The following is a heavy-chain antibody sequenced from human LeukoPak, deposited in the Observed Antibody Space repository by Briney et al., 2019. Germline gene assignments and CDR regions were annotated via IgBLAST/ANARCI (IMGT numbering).Heavy chain of an antibody. J-gene: IGHJ4*02. CDR2: IIPIFGTA. CDR3: AISGSPNLAEFDY. CDR1: GGTFSSYA. Sequence: SAKVSYKASGGTFSSYAISWVRHAPGQGLERMGGIIPIFGTANYAQKFQGRVTITTDESTSTAYMELSSLRSEDTAVYYCAISGSPNLAEFDYWGQGTLVTVSS. D-gene: IGHD3-22*01. V-gene: IGHV1-69*05.